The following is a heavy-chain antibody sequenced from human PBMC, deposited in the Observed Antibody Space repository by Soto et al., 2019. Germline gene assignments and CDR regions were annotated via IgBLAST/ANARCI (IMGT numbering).Heavy chain of an antibody. V-gene: IGHV3-23*01. Sequence: GGSLRLSCAASGFTFSTFAMSWVRQAPGKGLEWVSAISASGGSTYYADSVKGRFTISRDNSNNTLYLQMNSLRVEDTAVYYCAKDPRVSFDPWGQGTLVTASS. CDR1: GFTFSTFA. CDR2: ISASGGST. CDR3: AKDPRVSFDP. J-gene: IGHJ5*02.